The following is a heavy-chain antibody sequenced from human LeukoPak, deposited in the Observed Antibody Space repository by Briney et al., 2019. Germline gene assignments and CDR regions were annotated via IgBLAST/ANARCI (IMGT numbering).Heavy chain of an antibody. CDR2: IRYDGSNK. V-gene: IGHV3-30*02. J-gene: IGHJ4*02. D-gene: IGHD3-3*01. Sequence: GGSLRLSCAASGFTFSSYGMHWVRQAPGKGLEWVAFIRYDGSNKYYADSVKGRFTISRDNSKNTLYLQMNSLRAEDTAVYYCAKRGKRNHVTYDFWSGYYVDYWGQGTLVTVSS. CDR3: AKRGKRNHVTYDFWSGYYVDY. CDR1: GFTFSSYG.